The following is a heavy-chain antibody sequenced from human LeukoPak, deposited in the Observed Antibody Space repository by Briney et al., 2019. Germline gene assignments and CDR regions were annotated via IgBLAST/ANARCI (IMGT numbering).Heavy chain of an antibody. D-gene: IGHD3-10*01. CDR1: GVTFSNAW. V-gene: IGHV3-15*01. J-gene: IGHJ6*02. CDR3: SSGATGHYGVGG. CDR2: IKSDTDGGTI. Sequence: RTAGSLRLSCAASGVTFSNAWMSWVRQAPGKGLEWVGRIKSDTDGGTIYYAALVKGRFTISRDDSKKTLYLQMNALAAEDAAVYYCSSGATGHYGVGGWGQGITVTV.